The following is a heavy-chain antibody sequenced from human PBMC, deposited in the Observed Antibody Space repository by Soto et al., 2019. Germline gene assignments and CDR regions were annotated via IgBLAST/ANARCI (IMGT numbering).Heavy chain of an antibody. J-gene: IGHJ5*02. CDR2: ISSSSNTI. V-gene: IGHV3-48*02. D-gene: IGHD2-21*01. CDR3: ARDRPAFCGGDCIFDP. CDR1: GFTFSSYS. Sequence: EVQLVESGGGLVQPGGSLRLSCAASGFTFSSYSMNWVRQAPGKGLEWVSYISSSSNTIFYAESVKGRFTISRDNAKISLYLQMSSLRDEDTAVYYCARDRPAFCGGDCIFDPWGQGTLVTVSS.